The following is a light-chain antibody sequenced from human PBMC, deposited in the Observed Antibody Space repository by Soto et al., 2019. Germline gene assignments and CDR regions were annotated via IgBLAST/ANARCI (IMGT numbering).Light chain of an antibody. Sequence: QSVLTQPASVSGSPGQSITISCTGTSSDVGGYNYVSWYQQHPGKAPKLIIYEVSNRPSGLSNRFSASKSGNTASLTISGLQAEDEADYYCSSYTTSSTLVFGTGTKGTVL. V-gene: IGLV2-14*01. CDR1: SSDVGGYNY. CDR2: EVS. J-gene: IGLJ1*01. CDR3: SSYTTSSTLV.